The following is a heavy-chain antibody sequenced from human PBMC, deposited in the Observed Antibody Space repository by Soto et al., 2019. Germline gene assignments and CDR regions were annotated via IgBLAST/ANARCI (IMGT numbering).Heavy chain of an antibody. CDR1: GFTFSSYS. CDR3: ARDLYRSLLSHY. D-gene: IGHD3-16*02. CDR2: ISSSSSYI. J-gene: IGHJ4*02. Sequence: GSLRLSCAASGFTFSSYSMNWVRQAPGKGLEWVSSISSSSSYIYYADSVKGRLTISRDNAKNSLYLQMNSLRAEDTAVYYCARDLYRSLLSHYWGQCPLVTVSS. V-gene: IGHV3-21*01.